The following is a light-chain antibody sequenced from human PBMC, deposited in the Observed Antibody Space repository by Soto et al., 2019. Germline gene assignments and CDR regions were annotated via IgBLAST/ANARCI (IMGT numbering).Light chain of an antibody. V-gene: IGKV3-20*01. CDR1: QSLSTY. J-gene: IGKJ2*01. Sequence: IVLTQSPGTLSLSPGERATLSCRASQSLSTYLAWYQQKPGQAPRLLIYDASSRATGIPDRFSCSGSGTNFTLIISGLEPEDFAVYYCQHYGSSPPNTFGQGTKLEIK. CDR3: QHYGSSPPNT. CDR2: DAS.